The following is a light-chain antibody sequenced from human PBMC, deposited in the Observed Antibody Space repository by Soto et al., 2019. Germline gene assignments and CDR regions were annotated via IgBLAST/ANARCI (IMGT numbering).Light chain of an antibody. J-gene: IGLJ1*01. CDR3: CSYAVTFYV. CDR2: DVS. CDR1: SSDVGGYNY. Sequence: QSVLTQPAYVSGSPGQSITVSCTGTSSDVGGYNYVSWYQQHTGKAPKLMIYDVSERPSGVPDRFSGSKSGNTASLTISGLQAEDEADYYCCSYAVTFYVFGTGTKVTVL. V-gene: IGLV2-11*01.